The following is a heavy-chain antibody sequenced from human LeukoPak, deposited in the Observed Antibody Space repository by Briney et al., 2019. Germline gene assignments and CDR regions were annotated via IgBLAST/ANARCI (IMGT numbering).Heavy chain of an antibody. CDR2: TNHSGST. CDR3: ARGPVGATRHFDY. V-gene: IGHV4-34*01. J-gene: IGHJ4*02. CDR1: GGSFSGYY. D-gene: IGHD1-26*01. Sequence: SETLSLTCAVYGGSFSGYYWSWIRQPPGRGLEWIGETNHSGSTNYNPSLKSRVTISVDTSKNQFSLKLSSVTAADTAVYYCARGPVGATRHFDYWGQGTLVTVSS.